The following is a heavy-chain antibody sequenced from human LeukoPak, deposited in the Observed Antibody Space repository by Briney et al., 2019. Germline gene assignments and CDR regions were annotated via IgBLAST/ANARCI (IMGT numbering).Heavy chain of an antibody. CDR3: ARGLGYSYGPVDY. D-gene: IGHD5-18*01. CDR1: GGSFGGYY. Sequence: KPGESLSLTCAVYGGSFGGYYWSSIRQPPGKWLGWLGEINHSGSTNYKPSLKSRVTIPVDTFKNQFSLKLSSVTDEDTAVYYCARGLGYSYGPVDYWGQGTLVTVSS. J-gene: IGHJ4*02. CDR2: INHSGST. V-gene: IGHV4-34*01.